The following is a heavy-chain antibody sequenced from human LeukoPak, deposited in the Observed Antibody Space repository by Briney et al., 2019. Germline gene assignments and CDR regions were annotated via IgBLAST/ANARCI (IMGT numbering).Heavy chain of an antibody. CDR1: GGSITSYY. CDR3: ARFPPLRITGQGDGGWFDP. CDR2: IYYIRST. D-gene: IGHD3-16*01. Sequence: AETLCLTCTVSGGSITSYYSSWVRQPPGKGLEWVGCIYYIRSTNYNPSLKSRVTISVDTSNNEVALKLSSVTAADTAAYYCARFPPLRITGQGDGGWFDPWGQGTLVTVSS. V-gene: IGHV4-59*08. J-gene: IGHJ5*02.